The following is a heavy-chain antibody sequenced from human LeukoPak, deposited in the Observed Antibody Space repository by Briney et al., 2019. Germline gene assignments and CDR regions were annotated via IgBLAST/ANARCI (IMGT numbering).Heavy chain of an antibody. CDR3: ARVNYFGSGTYYTNWFDP. CDR1: GGSISSSSYY. V-gene: IGHV4-39*01. D-gene: IGHD3-10*01. J-gene: IGHJ5*02. Sequence: SETLSLTCTVSGGSISSSSYYWGWIRQPPGKGLEWIGSIYYSGSTYYNPSLKSRVTMSVDTSKNQFSLKLSSVTAADTAVNYCARVNYFGSGTYYTNWFDPWGQGTLVTVSS. CDR2: IYYSGST.